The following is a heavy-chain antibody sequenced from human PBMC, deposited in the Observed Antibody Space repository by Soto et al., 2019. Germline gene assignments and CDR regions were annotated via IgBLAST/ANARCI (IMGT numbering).Heavy chain of an antibody. Sequence: EVQLVESGGGLVQPGGSLRLSCAASGLTFSSHWMHWVRQAPGKGLVWVSRINSDESSIGYADSVKGRFTISRDNAKNTLYLQLSSLRVEDTAIYYCARGMRGYCSSTSCYDYWGQGTLVTVSS. CDR3: ARGMRGYCSSTSCYDY. D-gene: IGHD2-2*01. J-gene: IGHJ4*02. CDR1: GLTFSSHW. CDR2: INSDESSI. V-gene: IGHV3-74*01.